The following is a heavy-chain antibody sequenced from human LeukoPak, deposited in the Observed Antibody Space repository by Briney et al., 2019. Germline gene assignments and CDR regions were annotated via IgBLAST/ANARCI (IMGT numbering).Heavy chain of an antibody. CDR1: GFTFDDYA. CDR3: AKDIGPGYLVRGVITTDYFDY. J-gene: IGHJ4*02. CDR2: ISWNSGSI. Sequence: GRSLRLSCAASGFTFDDYAMHWVRQAPGKGLEWVSGISWNSGSIGYADSVKGRFTISRDNAKNSLYLQMNSLRAEDTALYYCAKDIGPGYLVRGVITTDYFDYWGQRTLVTVSS. D-gene: IGHD3-10*01. V-gene: IGHV3-9*01.